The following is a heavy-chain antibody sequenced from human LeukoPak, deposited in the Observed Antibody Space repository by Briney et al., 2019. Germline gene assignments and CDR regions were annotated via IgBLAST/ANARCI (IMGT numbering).Heavy chain of an antibody. D-gene: IGHD3-10*01. V-gene: IGHV3-48*03. Sequence: GGFLRLSCAASGFTFSTYEMNWVRQAPGKGLEWVSYISFSGNTIYYADSVKGRFSISRDNAKNSLYLQMNSLRAEDTAVYYCARHSGNYCFDYWGQGILVTVSS. CDR1: GFTFSTYE. CDR3: ARHSGNYCFDY. CDR2: ISFSGNTI. J-gene: IGHJ4*02.